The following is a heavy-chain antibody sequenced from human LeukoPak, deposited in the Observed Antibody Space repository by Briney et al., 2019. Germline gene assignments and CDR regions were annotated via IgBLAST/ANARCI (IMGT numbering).Heavy chain of an antibody. CDR2: INPDSGGT. CDR1: GYTFTGYY. D-gene: IGHD6-19*01. Sequence: GASVKVSCKASGYTFTGYYMHWVRQAPGQGLEWMGWINPDSGGTDYAQKFQGRVTMTRDTSISTAYTELSRLRSDDTAVYYCARDPGGKVAVAGPARAFDYWGQGTLVTVSS. J-gene: IGHJ4*02. V-gene: IGHV1-2*02. CDR3: ARDPGGKVAVAGPARAFDY.